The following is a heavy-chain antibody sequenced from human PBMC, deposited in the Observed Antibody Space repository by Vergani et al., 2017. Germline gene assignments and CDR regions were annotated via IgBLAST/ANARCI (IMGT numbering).Heavy chain of an antibody. D-gene: IGHD3-16*01. Sequence: QVQLVESGGGVVQRGGSLKLPCETSGFPLSNYDMQWIRQGPGKGLEFVAFIQFDGSNQYYADSVKGRFTLSRDFSKNTLYLQMNSLRTDDTATYYCAKHFRGWGIDYWGQGTQVIVSS. V-gene: IGHV3-30*02. J-gene: IGHJ4*02. CDR1: GFPLSNYD. CDR2: IQFDGSNQ. CDR3: AKHFRGWGIDY.